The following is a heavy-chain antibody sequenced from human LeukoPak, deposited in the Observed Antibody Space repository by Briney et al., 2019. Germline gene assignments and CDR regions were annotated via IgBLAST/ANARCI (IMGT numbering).Heavy chain of an antibody. CDR3: ASGSTVANYFDY. Sequence: PSETLSLTCTVSGGSISSYYWSWIRQPPGKGLEWIGYIYYSGSTNYNPSLKSRVTISVDTSKNQFSLKLSSVTAADTAVYYCASGSTVANYFDYWGQGTLVTVSS. J-gene: IGHJ4*02. CDR2: IYYSGST. CDR1: GGSISSYY. D-gene: IGHD4-23*01. V-gene: IGHV4-59*01.